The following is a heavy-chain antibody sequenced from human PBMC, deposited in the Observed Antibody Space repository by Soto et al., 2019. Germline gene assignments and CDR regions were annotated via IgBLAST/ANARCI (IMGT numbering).Heavy chain of an antibody. CDR2: MYYTGST. CDR3: ARVMYGSGSYLHTFDY. V-gene: IGHV4-59*01. Sequence: QVQLRESGPGLVKPSETLSLNCTVSGGSISSFYWSWIRQSPGKGLEWIGYMYYTGSTVYNPSLKSRVTISLDSSKTQFSLKLSSVTAADTAVYYCARVMYGSGSYLHTFDYWGQGTLVTVSS. CDR1: GGSISSFY. J-gene: IGHJ4*02. D-gene: IGHD3-10*01.